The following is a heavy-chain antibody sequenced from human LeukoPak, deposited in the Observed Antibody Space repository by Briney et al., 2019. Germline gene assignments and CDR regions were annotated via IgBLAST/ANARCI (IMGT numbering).Heavy chain of an antibody. CDR1: GFSLSNYA. CDR2: ISERGGST. V-gene: IGHV3-23*01. D-gene: IGHD3-10*01. J-gene: IGHJ4*02. Sequence: GGSLRLSCVVSGFSLSNYAMSWGRQAPGKGLELVSYISERGGSTTYADSVKGRFTISRDNSLNTVYLQMNSLRAEDTAVYFCAKRGVVIRGILVIGYHTEAYHYDYWGQGTVVTVSS. CDR3: AKRGVVIRGILVIGYHTEAYHYDY.